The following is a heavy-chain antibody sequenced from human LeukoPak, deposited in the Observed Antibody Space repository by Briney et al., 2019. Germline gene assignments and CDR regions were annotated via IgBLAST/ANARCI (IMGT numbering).Heavy chain of an antibody. Sequence: SETLSLTCTVSGGSISSYYWSWIRQPPGKGLEWIGYIYISGSTNYNPSLKSRVTISVDTSKNQFSLNLTSVTAADTAVYYCAKEAKYYDILIGYYRSFYYFDYWGQGTQVTVSS. CDR2: IYISGST. V-gene: IGHV4-4*08. J-gene: IGHJ4*02. D-gene: IGHD3-9*01. CDR3: AKEAKYYDILIGYYRSFYYFDY. CDR1: GGSISSYY.